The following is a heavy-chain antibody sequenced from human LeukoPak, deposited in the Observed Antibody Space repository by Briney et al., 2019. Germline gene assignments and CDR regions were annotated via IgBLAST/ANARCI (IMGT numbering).Heavy chain of an antibody. V-gene: IGHV3-30*18. J-gene: IGHJ6*02. D-gene: IGHD6-19*01. Sequence: GGSLRLSCAASGFTFSSYGMHWVRQAPGKGLEWVAVISYDGSNKYYADSVKGRFTISRDNSKSTLYLRMNSLRAEDTAVYYCAKDRDSSGWYYGYYYYYGMDVWGQGTTVTVSS. CDR3: AKDRDSSGWYYGYYYYYGMDV. CDR1: GFTFSSYG. CDR2: ISYDGSNK.